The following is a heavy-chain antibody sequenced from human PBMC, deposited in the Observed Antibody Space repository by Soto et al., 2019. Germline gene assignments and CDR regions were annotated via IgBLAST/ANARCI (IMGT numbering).Heavy chain of an antibody. CDR2: IYYSGST. CDR3: ARDVVKGLSNAFDI. D-gene: IGHD6-6*01. CDR1: GGSISSGGYY. J-gene: IGHJ3*02. V-gene: IGHV4-31*03. Sequence: SETLSLTCTVSGGSISSGGYYWSWIRQHPGKGLEWIGYIYYSGSTYYNPSLKSRVTISVDMSKNQFSLKLSSVTAADTAVYYCARDVVKGLSNAFDIWGQGTMVTVSS.